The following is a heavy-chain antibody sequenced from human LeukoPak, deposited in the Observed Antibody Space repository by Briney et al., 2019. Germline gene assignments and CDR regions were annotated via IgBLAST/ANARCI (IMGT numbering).Heavy chain of an antibody. D-gene: IGHD3-10*01. Sequence: SQTLSLTCTVSGGSINSGSYYWSWIRQPAGKGLEWIGRIQTSGSTNYNPSLKSRVTISVDTSKNQFSLKLSSVTAADTAAYYCARDGVGYYGSGSYDLDYWGQGTLVTVSS. CDR2: IQTSGST. J-gene: IGHJ4*02. V-gene: IGHV4-61*02. CDR3: ARDGVGYYGSGSYDLDY. CDR1: GGSINSGSYY.